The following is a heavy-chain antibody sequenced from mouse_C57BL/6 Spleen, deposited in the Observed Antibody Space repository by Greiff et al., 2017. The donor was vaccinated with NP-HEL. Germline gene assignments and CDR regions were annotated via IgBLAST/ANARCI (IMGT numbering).Heavy chain of an antibody. CDR1: GYSFTGYY. V-gene: IGHV1-42*01. Sequence: EVQLQQSGPELVKPGASVKISCKASGYSFTGYYMNWVKQSPEKSLEWIGEINPSTGGTTYNQKFKAKATLTVDKSSSTAYMQLKSLTSEDSAVYYCARGDGHYAMDYWGQGTSVTVSS. CDR2: INPSTGGT. J-gene: IGHJ4*01. D-gene: IGHD2-3*01. CDR3: ARGDGHYAMDY.